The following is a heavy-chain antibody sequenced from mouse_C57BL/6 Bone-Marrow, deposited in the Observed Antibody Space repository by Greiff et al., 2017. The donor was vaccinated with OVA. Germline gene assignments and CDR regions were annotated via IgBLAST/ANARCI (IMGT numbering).Heavy chain of an antibody. J-gene: IGHJ2*01. CDR2: IDPANGNT. CDR3: ARGDYGESFDY. Sequence: VHVKQSVAELVRPGASVKLSCTASGFNIKNTYMHWVKQRPEQGLEWIGRIDPANGNTKYAPKFKGKATITADTSSNTAYLQLSSLTSEDAAIYYCARGDYGESFDYWGQGTTLTVSS. D-gene: IGHD2-4*01. V-gene: IGHV14-3*01. CDR1: GFNIKNTY.